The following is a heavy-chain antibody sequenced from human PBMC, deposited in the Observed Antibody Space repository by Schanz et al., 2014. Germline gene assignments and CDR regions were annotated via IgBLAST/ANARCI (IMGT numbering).Heavy chain of an antibody. CDR2: IYGGGIT. CDR3: AKHLYQYNYYGMDV. Sequence: EVQLVESGGGLVQPGGSLRLSCAASGFSFSTHAMSWVRQAPGQGLEWVSVIYGGGITYYADSVEGRFTISRDNAKNTLYLQMNSLRADDTAVYYCAKHLYQYNYYGMDVWGQGTTVTVSS. CDR1: GFSFSTHA. D-gene: IGHD2-2*02. J-gene: IGHJ6*02. V-gene: IGHV3-23*03.